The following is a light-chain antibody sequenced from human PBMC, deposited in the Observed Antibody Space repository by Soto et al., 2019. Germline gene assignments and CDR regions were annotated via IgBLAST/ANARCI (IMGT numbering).Light chain of an antibody. Sequence: HSVLTQPPSVSGAPGQRVTISCTGSSSNIGAGYDVHWYQQLPGTAPKLLIYGNSNRPSGVPDRFSGSKSGTSASLAITGLQAEDEADYYCQSYDSSLSLYVVFGGGTQLTVL. CDR1: SSNIGAGYD. V-gene: IGLV1-40*01. CDR3: QSYDSSLSLYVV. J-gene: IGLJ2*01. CDR2: GNS.